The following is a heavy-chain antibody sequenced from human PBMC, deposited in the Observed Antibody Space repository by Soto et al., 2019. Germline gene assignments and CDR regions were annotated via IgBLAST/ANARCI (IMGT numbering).Heavy chain of an antibody. Sequence: QVQLVQSGAEEKKPGASVKVSCKASGYTLNNYGIHWVRQAPGQRLEWMGWIDAGNVNTKYSQNFQGRVTITRDTSATMTYMELSSLRSEDTAVYYCAGNFGRYFDYWGQGTLVTVSS. D-gene: IGHD3-10*01. CDR1: GYTLNNYG. CDR2: IDAGNVNT. CDR3: AGNFGRYFDY. J-gene: IGHJ4*02. V-gene: IGHV1-3*05.